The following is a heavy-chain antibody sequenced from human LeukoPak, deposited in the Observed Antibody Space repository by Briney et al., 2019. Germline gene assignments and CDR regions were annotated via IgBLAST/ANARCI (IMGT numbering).Heavy chain of an antibody. D-gene: IGHD4-17*01. CDR1: GFTFTSYA. CDR2: VSGSGDGT. Sequence: PGGSLRLSCAASGFTFTSYAMGWVRQAPGKGLEWVSSVSGSGDGTYYADSVKGRFTISRDNSKKTLDLHMDSLRAEDTAVHYCAKERLGGNYGDYAVDYWGQGTMVTVSS. J-gene: IGHJ4*02. V-gene: IGHV3-23*01. CDR3: AKERLGGNYGDYAVDY.